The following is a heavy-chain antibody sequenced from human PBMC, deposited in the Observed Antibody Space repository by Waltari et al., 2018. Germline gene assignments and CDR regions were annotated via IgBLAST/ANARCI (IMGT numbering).Heavy chain of an antibody. CDR1: GGSFSGYY. CDR2: INHSGST. D-gene: IGHD3-3*01. Sequence: QVQLQQWGAGLLKPSETLSLPCDVYGGSFSGYYWSWIRQPPGKGLEWMGEINHSGSTNYNPSLKSRVTISVDTSKNQFSLKLSSVTAADTAVYYCARVNDFWSGRMDVWGQGTTVTVSS. J-gene: IGHJ6*02. V-gene: IGHV4-34*01. CDR3: ARVNDFWSGRMDV.